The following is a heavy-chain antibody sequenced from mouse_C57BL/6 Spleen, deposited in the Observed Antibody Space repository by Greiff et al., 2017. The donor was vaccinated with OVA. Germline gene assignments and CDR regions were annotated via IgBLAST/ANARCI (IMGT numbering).Heavy chain of an antibody. CDR3: ARGDYGSSQAWFDY. J-gene: IGHJ3*01. CDR2: ISYDGSN. V-gene: IGHV3-6*01. Sequence: DVQLQESGPGLVKPSQSLSLTCSVTGYSITSGYYWNWIRQFPGNQLEWRGYISYDGSNNYNPTLKNRISITRDTSKNQFCLKLNSVTTEDTATYYCARGDYGSSQAWFDYWGQGTLVTVSA. D-gene: IGHD1-1*01. CDR1: GYSITSGYY.